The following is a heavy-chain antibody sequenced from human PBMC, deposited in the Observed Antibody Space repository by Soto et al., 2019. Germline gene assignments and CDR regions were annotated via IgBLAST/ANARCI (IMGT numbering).Heavy chain of an antibody. CDR2: IYYSGST. CDR1: GGSVSSGSYY. CDR3: ASVISSSHPSYYFDY. V-gene: IGHV4-61*01. J-gene: IGHJ4*02. D-gene: IGHD6-6*01. Sequence: QVQLQESGPGLVKPSETLSLTCTVSGGSVSSGSYYWSWIRQPPGKGLEWIGYIYYSGSTNYNPSLKSRVTISVDTSKNQFSLKLSSVTAADTAVYCCASVISSSHPSYYFDYWGQGPLVSVSS.